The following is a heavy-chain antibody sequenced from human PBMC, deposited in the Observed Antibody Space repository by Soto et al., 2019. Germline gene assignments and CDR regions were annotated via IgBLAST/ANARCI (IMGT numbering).Heavy chain of an antibody. V-gene: IGHV3-48*01. D-gene: IGHD3-16*01. J-gene: IGHJ4*02. Sequence: GGSLRLSCAASGFTFSSYSMNWVRQAPGKGLEWVSYISSSSSTIYYADSVKGRFTISRDNAKNSLYLQMNSLRAEDTAVYYCARGGGGFCVCNPYDYWGQGTLVTVSS. CDR3: ARGGGGFCVCNPYDY. CDR1: GFTFSSYS. CDR2: ISSSSSTI.